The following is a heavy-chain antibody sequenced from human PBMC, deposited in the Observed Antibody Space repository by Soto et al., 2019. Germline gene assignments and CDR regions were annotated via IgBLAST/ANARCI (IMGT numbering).Heavy chain of an antibody. V-gene: IGHV3-30-3*01. CDR3: ARDGYSYERLDV. CDR1: GFTFSSYA. D-gene: IGHD5-18*01. J-gene: IGHJ6*02. Sequence: QVQLVESGGGVVQPGRSLRLSCAASGFTFSSYAMHWVRQAPGKGLEWAAVISYDGSNKYYADSVKGRFTISRDNSKNTLYLQMNSLRAEDTAVYYCARDGYSYERLDVWGQGTTVTVSS. CDR2: ISYDGSNK.